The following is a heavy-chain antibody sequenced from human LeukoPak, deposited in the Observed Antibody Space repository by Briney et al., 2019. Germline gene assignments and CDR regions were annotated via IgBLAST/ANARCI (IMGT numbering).Heavy chain of an antibody. J-gene: IGHJ6*03. D-gene: IGHD2-2*03. V-gene: IGHV3-30*04. CDR3: VRDGYCSSTSCLYYYYMDV. Sequence: GRSLRLSCAASGFTFSSYAMHWVRQAPGKGLEWVAVISYDGSNKYYADSVKGRFTISRDSSKNTLYLQMNSLRAEDTAVYYCVRDGYCSSTSCLYYYYMDVWGKGTTVTVSS. CDR2: ISYDGSNK. CDR1: GFTFSSYA.